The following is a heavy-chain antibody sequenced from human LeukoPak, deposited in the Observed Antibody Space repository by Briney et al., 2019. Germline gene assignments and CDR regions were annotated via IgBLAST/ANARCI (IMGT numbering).Heavy chain of an antibody. J-gene: IGHJ3*02. CDR2: IIPIFGTA. D-gene: IGHD3-9*01. CDR3: ARAERGILTKNAFDI. CDR1: GGTFSSYA. V-gene: IGHV1-69*13. Sequence: SVKVSCKASGGTFSSYAISWVRQAPGQGLEWMGGIIPIFGTANYAQEFQGRVTITADESTSTAYMELSSPRSEDTAVYYCARAERGILTKNAFDIWGQGTMVIVSS.